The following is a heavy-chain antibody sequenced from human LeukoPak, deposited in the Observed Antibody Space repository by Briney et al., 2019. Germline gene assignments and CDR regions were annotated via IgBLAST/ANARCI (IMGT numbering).Heavy chain of an antibody. CDR3: ARGRVSSSSWSSTYYYYFYMDV. CDR1: GDSISMHY. Sequence: NPSETLSLTCSVSGDSISMHYWSWIRQPPGKRLEWIGYIDHTGSTNYNPSLNSRVTTSRDTSKNHFSLELSSVTAADTAVYFCARGRVSSSSWSSTYYYYFYMDVWGKGTTVTVSS. V-gene: IGHV4-59*11. CDR2: IDHTGST. D-gene: IGHD6-13*01. J-gene: IGHJ6*03.